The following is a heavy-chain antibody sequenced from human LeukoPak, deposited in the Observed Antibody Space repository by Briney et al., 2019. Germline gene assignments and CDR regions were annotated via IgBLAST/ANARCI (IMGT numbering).Heavy chain of an antibody. V-gene: IGHV4-59*01. J-gene: IGHJ1*01. CDR1: GGSISSYY. CDR2: IYYSGST. D-gene: IGHD6-13*01. CDR3: ASIIAAAGPEYFQH. Sequence: SETLSLTCTVSGGSISSYYWSWIRQPPGKGLEWIGYIYYSGSTNYNPSLKSRVTISVDTSKSQFSLKLSSVTAADTAVYYCASIIAAAGPEYFQHWGQGTLVTVSS.